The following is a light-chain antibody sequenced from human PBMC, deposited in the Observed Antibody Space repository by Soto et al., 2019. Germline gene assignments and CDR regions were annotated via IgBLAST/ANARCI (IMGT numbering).Light chain of an antibody. CDR2: LNSDGSH. V-gene: IGLV4-69*01. Sequence: QSVLTQSPSASASLGASVKLTCTLSSGHRSYAIAWHQPQPEKGPRYLMKLNSDGSHSRGDGIPDRVSGSSSGAERYLTISSLQSEDEADYYCQTWGTGIHVFGTGTKLTVL. CDR3: QTWGTGIHV. J-gene: IGLJ1*01. CDR1: SGHRSYA.